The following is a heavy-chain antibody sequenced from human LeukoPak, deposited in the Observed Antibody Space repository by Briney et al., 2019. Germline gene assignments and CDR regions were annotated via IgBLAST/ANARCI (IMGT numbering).Heavy chain of an antibody. CDR2: IRVNGDST. J-gene: IGHJ4*02. CDR3: ARDRSGDYYFDY. Sequence: PGGSLRLSCAASGFTFSNYAVNWVRQAPGKGLEWVSTIRVNGDSTFYADSVKGRFTISRDNSKNTLYLQMNSLRVEDTAVYYCARDRSGDYYFDYWGQGTLVPSPQ. V-gene: IGHV3-23*01. CDR1: GFTFSNYA. D-gene: IGHD4-17*01.